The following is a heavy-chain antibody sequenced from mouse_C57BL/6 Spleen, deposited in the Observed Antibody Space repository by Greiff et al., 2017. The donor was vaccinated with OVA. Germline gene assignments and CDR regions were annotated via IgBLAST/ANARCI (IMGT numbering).Heavy chain of an antibody. J-gene: IGHJ4*01. CDR1: GYTFTSYW. CDR2: INPSNGGT. V-gene: IGHV1-53*01. D-gene: IGHD2-3*01. CDR3: ARDEWLLPYYYAMDD. Sequence: QVQLQQPGTELVKPGASVKLSCKASGYTFTSYWMHWVKQRPGQGLEWIGNINPSNGGTNYNEKFKSKATLTVDKSSSTAYMQLSSLTSEDSAVYYCARDEWLLPYYYAMDDWGQGTSVTVSS.